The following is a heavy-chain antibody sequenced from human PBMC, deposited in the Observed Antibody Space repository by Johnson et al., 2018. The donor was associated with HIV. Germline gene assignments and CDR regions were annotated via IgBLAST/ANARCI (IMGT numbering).Heavy chain of an antibody. CDR2: IKSKTDGGTT. CDR3: TTTSSSGYTNSYAFDV. Sequence: EVQLVESGGGLVKPGGSLRVSCAASGFTFSNAWMSWVRQAPGKGLEWVSRIKSKTDGGTTDYAAPVKGRFSISRDDSKNTLYLQMNSLKTEDTAVYYCTTTSSSGYTNSYAFDVWGQGTMVTVSS. D-gene: IGHD6-6*01. V-gene: IGHV3-15*01. CDR1: GFTFSNAW. J-gene: IGHJ3*01.